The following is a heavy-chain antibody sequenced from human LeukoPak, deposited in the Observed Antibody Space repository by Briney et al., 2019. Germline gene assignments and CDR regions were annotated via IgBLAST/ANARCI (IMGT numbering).Heavy chain of an antibody. CDR1: GGSISSYY. CDR2: IYYSGST. D-gene: IGHD2-15*01. Sequence: PSETLSLTCSVSGGSISSYYWSWIRQPAGKGLEWIGRIYYSGSTNYNPSLKSRVTMSVDTSKNQFSLKLSSVTAADTAVYYCARVRMGAAAAGLDIWGQGTTGTASS. CDR3: ARVRMGAAAAGLDI. V-gene: IGHV4-4*07. J-gene: IGHJ3*02.